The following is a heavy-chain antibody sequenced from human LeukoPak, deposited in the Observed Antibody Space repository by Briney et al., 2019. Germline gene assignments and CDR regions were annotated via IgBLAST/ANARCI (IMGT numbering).Heavy chain of an antibody. CDR2: IYPGDSDT. Sequence: KVSCKASGYTFTSYGISWVRQMPGKGLEWMGIIYPGDSDTRYSPSFQGRVTISADKSISTAYLQWSSLKASDTAMYYCARPSGTAYYFDYWGQGTLVTVSS. CDR3: ARPSGTAYYFDY. D-gene: IGHD1-26*01. CDR1: GYTFTSYG. J-gene: IGHJ4*02. V-gene: IGHV5-51*01.